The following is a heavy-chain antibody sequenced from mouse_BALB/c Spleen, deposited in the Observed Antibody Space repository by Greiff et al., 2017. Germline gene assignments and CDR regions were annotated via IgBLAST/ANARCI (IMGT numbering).Heavy chain of an antibody. CDR1: GFTFSSYG. J-gene: IGHJ4*01. Sequence: EVKLMESGGGLVQPGGSLKLSCAASGFTFSSYGMSWVRQTPDKRLELVATINSNGGSTYYPDSVKGRFTISRDNAKNTLYLQMSSLKSEDTAMYYCARGYYYGSSYDAMDYWGQGTSVTVSS. CDR2: INSNGGST. D-gene: IGHD1-1*01. V-gene: IGHV5-6-3*01. CDR3: ARGYYYGSSYDAMDY.